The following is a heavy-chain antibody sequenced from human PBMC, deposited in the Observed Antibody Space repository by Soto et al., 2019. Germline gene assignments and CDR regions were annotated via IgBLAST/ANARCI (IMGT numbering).Heavy chain of an antibody. CDR2: MNPNSGNT. D-gene: IGHD3-9*01. Sequence: ASVKVSCKASGYTFTSYDINWVRQATGQGLEWMGWMNPNSGNTGYAQKFQGRVTMTRNTSISTAYMELSSLRSEDTAVYYCARGDTYYVILTGDYYYYYYMDVWGKGTTVTVSS. V-gene: IGHV1-8*01. J-gene: IGHJ6*03. CDR1: GYTFTSYD. CDR3: ARGDTYYVILTGDYYYYYYMDV.